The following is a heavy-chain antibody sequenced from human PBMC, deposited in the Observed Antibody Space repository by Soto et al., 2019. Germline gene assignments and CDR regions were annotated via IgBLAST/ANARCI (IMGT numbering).Heavy chain of an antibody. J-gene: IGHJ4*02. V-gene: IGHV4-39*01. Sequence: SETLSLTCTVSGGSISSSSYYWGWIRQPPGKGLEWIGSIYYSGSTYYNPSLKSRVTISVDTSKNQFSLKLSSVTAADTAVYYCARRLDFWSGSGNDYFDYWGQGTLVTVSS. CDR1: GGSISSSSYY. D-gene: IGHD3-3*01. CDR2: IYYSGST. CDR3: ARRLDFWSGSGNDYFDY.